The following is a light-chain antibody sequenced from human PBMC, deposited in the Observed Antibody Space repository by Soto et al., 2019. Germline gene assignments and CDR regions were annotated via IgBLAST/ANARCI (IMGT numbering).Light chain of an antibody. CDR1: SSDVGGYNY. J-gene: IGLJ1*01. CDR2: EVS. Sequence: QSGLTQPASVSLSPGQSITISCTGTSSDVGGYNYVSWYQQHPGKAPKLMIYEVSNRPSGVSNRFSGSKSGNTASLTISGLQAEDEADYYCSSYTSSRGGVFGTGTKVTAL. CDR3: SSYTSSRGGV. V-gene: IGLV2-14*01.